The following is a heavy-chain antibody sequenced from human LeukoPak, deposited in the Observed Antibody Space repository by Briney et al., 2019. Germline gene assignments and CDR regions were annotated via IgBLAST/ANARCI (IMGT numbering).Heavy chain of an antibody. Sequence: SVKVSCKASGGTFSSYAISWVRKAPGQGLEWMGRIIPIHGIANYAQKFQGRVTITADKSASTAYMELSSLRSEDTAVYYCARVVQGVTNPSHFDYWGQGTLVTVSS. V-gene: IGHV1-69*04. CDR2: IIPIHGIA. D-gene: IGHD3-10*01. J-gene: IGHJ4*02. CDR1: GGTFSSYA. CDR3: ARVVQGVTNPSHFDY.